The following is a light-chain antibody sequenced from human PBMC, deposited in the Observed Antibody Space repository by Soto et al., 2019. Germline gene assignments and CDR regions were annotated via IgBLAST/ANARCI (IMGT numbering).Light chain of an antibody. CDR2: GAS. CDR3: QQFAGS. CDR1: QSVSPSS. Sequence: LSPGERATLSCRASQSVSPSSLAWYQQRPGQSPRPLIYGASSRATGIPDRFSGRGSGTDFTLIIRRLEPEDVAVYYCQQFAGSFGGGTKVDNK. V-gene: IGKV3-20*01. J-gene: IGKJ4*02.